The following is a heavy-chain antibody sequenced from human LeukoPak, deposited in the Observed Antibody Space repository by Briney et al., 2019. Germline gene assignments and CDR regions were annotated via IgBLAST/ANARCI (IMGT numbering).Heavy chain of an antibody. Sequence: GGSLSLSCAASGFTFSSYAMSWVRQAPGKGLEWVSGISGSGGSTYYADSVKGRFTISRDNSNNTLYLQMNSLRAEDTAVYYCAKGSIAVAGYSWFDPWGQGTLVTVSS. CDR3: AKGSIAVAGYSWFDP. CDR2: ISGSGGST. J-gene: IGHJ5*02. D-gene: IGHD6-19*01. CDR1: GFTFSSYA. V-gene: IGHV3-23*01.